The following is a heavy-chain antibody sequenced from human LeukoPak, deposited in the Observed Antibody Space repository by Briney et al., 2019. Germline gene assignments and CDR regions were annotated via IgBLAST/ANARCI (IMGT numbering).Heavy chain of an antibody. CDR2: INAGHGNT. CDR3: ARDLFPNYYDSSGYLFDY. Sequence: GASVKVSCKASGYTFTSYAIQWVRQAPGQRLEWMGWINAGHGNTKYSQKFQGRVTITRDTSASTAYMELSSLRSEDTAVYYCARDLFPNYYDSSGYLFDYWSQGTLVTVSS. D-gene: IGHD3-22*01. V-gene: IGHV1-3*01. J-gene: IGHJ4*02. CDR1: GYTFTSYA.